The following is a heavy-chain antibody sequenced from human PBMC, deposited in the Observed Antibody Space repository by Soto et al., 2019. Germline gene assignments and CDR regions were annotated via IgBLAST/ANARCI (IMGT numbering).Heavy chain of an antibody. CDR3: VAGSVVVAATQYFQH. Sequence: SETLSLTCAVYGGSFSGYYWSWIRQPPGKGLEWIGEINHSGSTNYNPSLKSRVTISVDTSKNQFSLKLSSVTAADTAVYYCVAGSVVVAATQYFQHWGQGTLVTVSS. CDR1: GGSFSGYY. V-gene: IGHV4-34*01. D-gene: IGHD2-15*01. J-gene: IGHJ1*01. CDR2: INHSGST.